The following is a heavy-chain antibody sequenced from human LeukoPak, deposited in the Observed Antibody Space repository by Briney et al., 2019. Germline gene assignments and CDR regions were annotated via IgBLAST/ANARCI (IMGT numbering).Heavy chain of an antibody. V-gene: IGHV1-18*01. D-gene: IGHD3-3*01. CDR3: ARSYYDFWSGYYSCNWFDP. Sequence: ASVKVSCKASGYTFTSYGIRWVRQAPGQGLEWMGWISAYNGNTNYAQKLQGRVTMTTDTSTSTAYMELRSLRSDDTAVYYCARSYYDFWSGYYSCNWFDPWGQGTLVTVSS. CDR2: ISAYNGNT. J-gene: IGHJ5*02. CDR1: GYTFTSYG.